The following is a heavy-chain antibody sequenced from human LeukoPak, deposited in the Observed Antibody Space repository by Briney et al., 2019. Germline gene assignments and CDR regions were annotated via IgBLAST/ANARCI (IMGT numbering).Heavy chain of an antibody. V-gene: IGHV1-2*06. CDR2: IKPNNGGT. J-gene: IGHJ4*02. D-gene: IGHD1-26*01. CDR3: ASQNMEWELLAFDY. Sequence: ASVKVSCKASGYTFTVYYMHWLRQAPGQGLEGMGRIKPNNGGTNYAQNFQGRVTMTRDTSISTAYMELSSLISDDTAVYYCASQNMEWELLAFDYWGQGTLVTVSS. CDR1: GYTFTVYY.